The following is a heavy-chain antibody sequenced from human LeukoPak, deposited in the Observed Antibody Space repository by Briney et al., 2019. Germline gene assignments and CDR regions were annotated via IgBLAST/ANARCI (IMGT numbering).Heavy chain of an antibody. D-gene: IGHD1-1*01. CDR1: GFTVTSNF. Sequence: GGSLRLSCAVSGFTVTSNFMSWVRQAPGKGLEWVSVIYDRGDTYYADSVKGRFTVSRDTSKNTLYLQLNNLGAEDTAVYYCAGRRANTCNFCFVYWGQGALVTVSS. CDR2: IYDRGDT. V-gene: IGHV3-66*02. J-gene: IGHJ4*02. CDR3: AGRRANTCNFCFVY.